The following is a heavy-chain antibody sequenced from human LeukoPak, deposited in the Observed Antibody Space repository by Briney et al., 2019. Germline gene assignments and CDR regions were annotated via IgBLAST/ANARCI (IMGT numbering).Heavy chain of an antibody. D-gene: IGHD3-16*01. V-gene: IGHV4-39*01. CDR1: GGSINRPTYY. CDR2: IYYSGST. Sequence: PSETLSLTCAVSGGSINRPTYYWGWIRQPPGQGLEWIGNIYYSGSTYYNPSLESRLTMPVNTSKKQFSLQLRSATATDTAVYYCVCSPFGRPFDNWGQGILVTVSS. CDR3: VCSPFGRPFDN. J-gene: IGHJ4*02.